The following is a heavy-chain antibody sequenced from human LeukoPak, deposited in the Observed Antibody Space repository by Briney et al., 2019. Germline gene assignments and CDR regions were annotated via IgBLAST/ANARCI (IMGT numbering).Heavy chain of an antibody. J-gene: IGHJ4*02. CDR2: ISGSGGST. CDR1: GFTFSSYA. CDR3: AKAGTRQWGLN. Sequence: GGSLRLSCAASGFTFSSYAMSRVRQAPGKGLEWVSAISGSGGSTYYADSVKGRFTISRDNSKNTLYLQMNSLRAEDTAVYYCAKAGTRQWGLNWGQGTLVTVSS. V-gene: IGHV3-23*01. D-gene: IGHD1-7*01.